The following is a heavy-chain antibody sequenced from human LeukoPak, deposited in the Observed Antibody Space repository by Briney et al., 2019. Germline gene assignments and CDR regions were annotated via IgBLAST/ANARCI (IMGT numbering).Heavy chain of an antibody. D-gene: IGHD5-24*01. CDR1: ADSLGSFY. J-gene: IGHJ2*01. Sequence: SESLSLTCTVSADSLGSFYSSWLRPPPGKGLGWIGHISYSVDTNYDPSLTSRLTLSVDTSKNQFPLRLRSVTAAATAVYYCARQNSQFLLPSADWYFDLWGRGTLVTVSS. CDR2: ISYSVDT. V-gene: IGHV4-59*08. CDR3: ARQNSQFLLPSADWYFDL.